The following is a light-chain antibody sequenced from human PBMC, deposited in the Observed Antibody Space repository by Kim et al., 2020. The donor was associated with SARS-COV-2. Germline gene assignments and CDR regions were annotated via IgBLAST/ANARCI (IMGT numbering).Light chain of an antibody. CDR2: QDS. V-gene: IGLV3-1*01. J-gene: IGLJ2*01. CDR1: KMGDKY. Sequence: VPPAQTASITCSGDKMGDKYACWYQQKPGQSPVLVIYQDSNRPSGVPERFSASNSGNTASLTICGTQAMDEADYYCQAWDSSTHVVFGGGTQLTVL. CDR3: QAWDSSTHVV.